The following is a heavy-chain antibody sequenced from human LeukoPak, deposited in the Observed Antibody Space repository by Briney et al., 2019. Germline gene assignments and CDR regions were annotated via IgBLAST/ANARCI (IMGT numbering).Heavy chain of an antibody. CDR2: INPNSGGT. D-gene: IGHD2-21*02. Sequence: GASVKVSCKASGYTFTGYYMHWVRQAPGQGLEWMGWINPNSGGTNYAQKFQGRVTMTRDTSISTAYMELSSLRSEDTAVYYCARELAVTATPKDFDYWGQGTLVTVSS. CDR1: GYTFTGYY. J-gene: IGHJ4*02. V-gene: IGHV1-2*02. CDR3: ARELAVTATPKDFDY.